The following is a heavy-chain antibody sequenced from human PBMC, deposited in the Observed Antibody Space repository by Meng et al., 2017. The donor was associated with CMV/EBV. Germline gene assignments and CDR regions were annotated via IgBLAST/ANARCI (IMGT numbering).Heavy chain of an antibody. V-gene: IGHV3-48*03. CDR1: GFTFSSYE. D-gene: IGHD5-24*01. Sequence: LTCAASGFTFSSYEMNWVRQAPGKGLEWVSYISSSGSTIYYADSVKGRFTISRDNAKNSLYLQMNSLRAEDTAVYYCARGGATALDYWGQGTLVTVSS. J-gene: IGHJ4*02. CDR3: ARGGATALDY. CDR2: ISSSGSTI.